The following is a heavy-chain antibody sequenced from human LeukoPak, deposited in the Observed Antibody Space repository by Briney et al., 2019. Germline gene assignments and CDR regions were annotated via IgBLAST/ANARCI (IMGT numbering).Heavy chain of an antibody. V-gene: IGHV4-59*01. CDR3: ARERGIAAAGTPKPSYYYYGMDV. J-gene: IGHJ6*02. CDR1: GGSISSYY. D-gene: IGHD6-13*01. Sequence: SETLSLTCTVSGGSISSYYWSWIRQPPGKGLEWIGYIYYSGSTNYNPSLKSRVTISVDTSKNQFSLKLSSVTAADTAVYYCARERGIAAAGTPKPSYYYYGMDVWGQGTTVTVSS. CDR2: IYYSGST.